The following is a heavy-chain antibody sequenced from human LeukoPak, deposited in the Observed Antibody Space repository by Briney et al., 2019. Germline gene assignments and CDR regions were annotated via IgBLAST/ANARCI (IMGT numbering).Heavy chain of an antibody. V-gene: IGHV1-18*01. CDR1: GYTFTSYG. CDR2: ISAYNGNT. Sequence: ASGKVSCKASGYTFTSYGISWVRQAPGQGLEWMGWISAYNGNTNDAQKLQGRVTMTTDTSTSTAYMELRSLRSDDTAVYYCARGPPWYFDWFPNDYYYYGMDVWGQGTTVTVSS. CDR3: ARGPPWYFDWFPNDYYYYGMDV. J-gene: IGHJ6*02. D-gene: IGHD3-9*01.